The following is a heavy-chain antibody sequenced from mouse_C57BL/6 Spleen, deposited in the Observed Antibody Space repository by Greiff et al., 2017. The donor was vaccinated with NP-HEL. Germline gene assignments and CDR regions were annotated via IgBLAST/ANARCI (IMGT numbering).Heavy chain of an antibody. Sequence: EVQLQQSGPGLVKPSQSLSLTCSVTGYSITSGYYWNWIRQFPGNKLEWMGYISYDGSNNYNPSLKNRISITRATSKNQFFLKLNSVTTEDTATYYCARDYYSNYFFYAMDYWGQGTSVTVSS. CDR3: ARDYYSNYFFYAMDY. CDR2: ISYDGSN. J-gene: IGHJ4*01. D-gene: IGHD2-5*01. CDR1: GYSITSGYY. V-gene: IGHV3-6*01.